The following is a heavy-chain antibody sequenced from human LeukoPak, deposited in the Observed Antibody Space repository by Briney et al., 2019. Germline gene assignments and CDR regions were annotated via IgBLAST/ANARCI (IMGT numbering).Heavy chain of an antibody. CDR2: INHSGST. Sequence: SETLSLTCAVYGGSFSGYYWGWIRQPPGKGLEWIGEINHSGSTNYNPSLKSRVTISVDTSKNQSSLKLSSVTAADTAVYYCASRSGSNSRYYGMDVWGQGTTVTVSS. D-gene: IGHD2-15*01. V-gene: IGHV4-34*01. J-gene: IGHJ6*02. CDR3: ASRSGSNSRYYGMDV. CDR1: GGSFSGYY.